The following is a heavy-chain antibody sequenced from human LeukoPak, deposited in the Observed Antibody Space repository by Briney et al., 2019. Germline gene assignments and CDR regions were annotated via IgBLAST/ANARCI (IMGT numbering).Heavy chain of an antibody. CDR2: ISWNSGSI. J-gene: IGHJ3*02. V-gene: IGHV3-9*01. CDR3: AKYRSTTRRDAFDI. Sequence: GRSLRLSCAASGFTFDDYAMHWVRQAPGKGLEWVSGISWNSGSIGYADSVKGRFTISRDNAKNSLYLQMNSLRAEDTALYYCAKYRSTTRRDAFDIWGQGTMVTVSS. D-gene: IGHD4-17*01. CDR1: GFTFDDYA.